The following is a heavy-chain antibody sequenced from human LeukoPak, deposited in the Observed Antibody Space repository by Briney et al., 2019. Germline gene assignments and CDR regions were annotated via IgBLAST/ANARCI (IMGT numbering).Heavy chain of an antibody. J-gene: IGHJ5*02. CDR3: ARARWAAAGTRWFDP. V-gene: IGHV1-2*02. D-gene: IGHD6-13*01. CDR1: GYTFTGYY. Sequence: ASVKVSCKASGYTFTGYYMHWVRQGPGQGLGWVGWINRNSGGTNYAQKFQGRVTMTRDTSISTVYMELSRLRSDDTAVYYCARARWAAAGTRWFDPWGQGTLVTVSS. CDR2: INRNSGGT.